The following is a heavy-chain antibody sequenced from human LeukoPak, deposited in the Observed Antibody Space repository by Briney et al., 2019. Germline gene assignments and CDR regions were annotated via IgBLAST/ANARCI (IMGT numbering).Heavy chain of an antibody. V-gene: IGHV4-39*01. CDR3: ARHEVVVVPAAKLNWFDP. CDR1: GGSISSSSYY. J-gene: IGHJ5*02. CDR2: IYYSGST. Sequence: SETLSLTCTVSGGSISSSSYYWGWIRQPPGKGLEWIGSIYYSGSTYYNPSLKSRVTISVDTSTNQFSLKLSSVTAADTAVYYCARHEVVVVPAAKLNWFDPWGQGTLVTVSS. D-gene: IGHD2-2*01.